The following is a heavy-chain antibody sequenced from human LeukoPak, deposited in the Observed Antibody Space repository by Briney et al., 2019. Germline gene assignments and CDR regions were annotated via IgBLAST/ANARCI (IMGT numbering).Heavy chain of an antibody. J-gene: IGHJ5*02. Sequence: GGSLRLSCAASGFTFSYYGMHWVRQAPGKGLEWVAFIRYDGNDKFYADSVKGRFTISRDTSKSTLYLQMNSLRTEDTAVYYCAKDLMRDRWFGESWGQGTLVTVSS. CDR3: AKDLMRDRWFGES. CDR1: GFTFSYYG. D-gene: IGHD3-10*01. CDR2: IRYDGNDK. V-gene: IGHV3-30*02.